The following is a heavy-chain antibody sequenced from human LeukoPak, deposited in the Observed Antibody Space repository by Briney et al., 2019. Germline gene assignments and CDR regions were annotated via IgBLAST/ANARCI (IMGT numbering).Heavy chain of an antibody. D-gene: IGHD3-22*01. J-gene: IGHJ4*02. Sequence: GASVKVSCKASGYTFTSYDINWVRQATGQGLEWMGWMNPNSGNTGYAQKFQGRVTMTRNTSISTAYMELSSLRSEDTAVYYCARGQTSSGYLPPYVDYWGQGTLVTVSS. CDR2: MNPNSGNT. CDR3: ARGQTSSGYLPPYVDY. V-gene: IGHV1-8*01. CDR1: GYTFTSYD.